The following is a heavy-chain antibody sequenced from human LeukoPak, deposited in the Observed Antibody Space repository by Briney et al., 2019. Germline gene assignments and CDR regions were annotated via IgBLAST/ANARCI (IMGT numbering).Heavy chain of an antibody. J-gene: IGHJ5*02. D-gene: IGHD2-2*01. CDR3: ARGVVVPAALRSLNWFDP. V-gene: IGHV4-34*01. CDR2: INHSGST. Sequence: SETLSLTCAVYGGSFSGYYWSWIRQPPGKGLEWIGEINHSGSTNYNPSLKSRVTISVDTSKNQFSLKLSSVTAADTAVYYCARGVVVPAALRSLNWFDPWGQGTLVTVSS. CDR1: GGSFSGYY.